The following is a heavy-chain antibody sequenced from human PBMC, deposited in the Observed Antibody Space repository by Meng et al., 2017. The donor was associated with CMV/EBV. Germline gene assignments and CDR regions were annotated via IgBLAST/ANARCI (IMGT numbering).Heavy chain of an antibody. CDR3: ARVHYCSSTSGHLPIDY. D-gene: IGHD2-2*01. CDR2: ISSGSSYT. CDR1: GFTFSSYS. J-gene: IGHJ4*02. V-gene: IGHV3-21*01. Sequence: GESLKISCAASGFTFSSYSMNWVRQAPGKGLEWVSSISSGSSYTYYADSVKGRFTISRDNAKNSPYLQMNSLRAEDTAVYYCARVHYCSSTSGHLPIDYWGQGTLVTVSS.